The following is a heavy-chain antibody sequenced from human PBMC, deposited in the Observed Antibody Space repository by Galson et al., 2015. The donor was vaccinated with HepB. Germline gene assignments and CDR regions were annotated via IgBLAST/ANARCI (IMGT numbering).Heavy chain of an antibody. CDR1: GYTFTSYD. D-gene: IGHD1-1*01. J-gene: IGHJ3*02. Sequence: SVKVSCKASGYTFTSYDMHWVRQAPGQRLEWMGWINAGNGNTKYSQKFQGRVTITRDTSASTDCMERRSLRSVDTAVDYLASAPSRHDTSDGAFDIWGQGTMVTVSS. CDR3: ASAPSRHDTSDGAFDI. V-gene: IGHV1-3*01. CDR2: INAGNGNT.